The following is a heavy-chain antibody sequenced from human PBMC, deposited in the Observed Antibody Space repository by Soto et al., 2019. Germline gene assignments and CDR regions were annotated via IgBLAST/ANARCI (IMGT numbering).Heavy chain of an antibody. J-gene: IGHJ4*02. CDR1: GYTFTSYY. CDR2: INPSGGST. D-gene: IGHD3-22*01. V-gene: IGHV1-46*01. Sequence: GASVKVSCKASGYTFTSYYMHWVRQAPGQGLEWMGIINPSGGSTSYAQKFQGRVTMTRDTSTSTVYMELSSLRSEDTAVYYCARGGRITMIVVVEDIDYWGQGTLVTVSS. CDR3: ARGGRITMIVVVEDIDY.